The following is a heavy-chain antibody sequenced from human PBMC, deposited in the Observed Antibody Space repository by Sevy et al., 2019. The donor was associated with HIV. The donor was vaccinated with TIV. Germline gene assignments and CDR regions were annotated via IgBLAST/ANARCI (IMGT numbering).Heavy chain of an antibody. CDR2: INPDSGGP. Sequence: ASVKVSCKASGYTFTGYYMHWVRQAPGQGLEWMGRINPDSGGPNYAPKFQGRVTLTRDTSISTAYMELSRLKSDDTAVYYCVRDDRDGYFDYWGQGTLVTVSS. V-gene: IGHV1-2*06. J-gene: IGHJ4*02. CDR1: GYTFTGYY. CDR3: VRDDRDGYFDY.